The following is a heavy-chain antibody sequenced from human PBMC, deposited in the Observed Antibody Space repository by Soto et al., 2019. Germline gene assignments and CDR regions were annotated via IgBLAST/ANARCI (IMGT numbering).Heavy chain of an antibody. CDR2: ISYDGSNK. CDR1: GFTFSSYA. D-gene: IGHD5-18*01. J-gene: IGHJ6*01. V-gene: IGHV3-30-3*01. CDR3: AREGYRKYSYYGLDV. Sequence: PGGSLRLSCAASGFTFSSYAMHWVRQAPGKGLEWVAVISYDGSNKNHADTVKGRFTISRDNSKNTLYLQMNSLRAEDTAVYYCAREGYRKYSYYGLDVWGQGTTVTVSS.